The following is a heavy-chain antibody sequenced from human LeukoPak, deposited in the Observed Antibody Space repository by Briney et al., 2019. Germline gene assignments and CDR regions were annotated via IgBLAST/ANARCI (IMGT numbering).Heavy chain of an antibody. CDR2: ISAYNGNT. D-gene: IGHD6-13*01. CDR3: ARVSLAATIGIAAAGTGDY. CDR1: GYTFTSYG. Sequence: ASVKVSCKASGYTFTSYGISWVRQAPGQGLEWMGWISAYNGNTNYAQKLQGRVTMTTDTSTSTAYMELRSLRSDDTAVYYCARVSLAATIGIAAAGTGDYWGQGTLVTVSS. J-gene: IGHJ4*02. V-gene: IGHV1-18*01.